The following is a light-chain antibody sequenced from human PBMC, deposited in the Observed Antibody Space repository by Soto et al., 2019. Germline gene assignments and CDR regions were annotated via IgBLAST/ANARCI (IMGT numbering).Light chain of an antibody. J-gene: IGKJ4*01. CDR1: QTISTW. Sequence: DIQMTQSPSTLSASVGDRVTITCRASQTISTWLAWYQQKPGKAPKLLIYDVSSLESGVPSRFSGSGSGTEFSLSIVSLQPDDFATYCCQQYNIYPLTFGGGTKVEIK. V-gene: IGKV1-5*01. CDR2: DVS. CDR3: QQYNIYPLT.